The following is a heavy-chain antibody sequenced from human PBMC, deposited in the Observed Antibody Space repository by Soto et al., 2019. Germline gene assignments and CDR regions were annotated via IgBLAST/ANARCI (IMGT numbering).Heavy chain of an antibody. CDR3: ARGVGSGTYYNQYNWFDP. CDR1: GYTFTSYG. V-gene: IGHV1-18*01. J-gene: IGHJ5*02. D-gene: IGHD3-10*01. Sequence: ASVKVSCKASGYTFTSYGISCVRQAPGQGLEWMGWINTYNGNTNHAQKLQGRVTMTTDTSTSTAYMELRSLRSDDTAVYYCARGVGSGTYYNQYNWFDPWGQGTLVTVSS. CDR2: INTYNGNT.